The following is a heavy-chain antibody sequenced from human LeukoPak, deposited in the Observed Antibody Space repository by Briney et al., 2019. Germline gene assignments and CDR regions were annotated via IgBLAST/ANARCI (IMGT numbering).Heavy chain of an antibody. Sequence: SETLSLTCTVSGGSISSSSYCWGWVRQPPGKGLEWIGSMYSSGSAYYNPSLKSRVTISVDTSKSQFSLKLSSVTAADTAVYYCARRVATNNYYYYYGLDVWGLGTTVTVSS. CDR1: GGSISSSSYC. J-gene: IGHJ6*02. CDR3: ARRVATNNYYYYYGLDV. D-gene: IGHD5-12*01. CDR2: MYSSGSA. V-gene: IGHV4-39*01.